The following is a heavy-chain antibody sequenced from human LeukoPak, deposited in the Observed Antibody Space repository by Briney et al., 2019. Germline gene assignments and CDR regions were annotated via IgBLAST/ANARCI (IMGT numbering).Heavy chain of an antibody. CDR1: GGSISNYY. D-gene: IGHD6-13*01. CDR2: IYYSGST. Sequence: PSETLSLTCTVSGGSISNYYWSWVRQPPGKGLEWIGYIYYSGSTYYNPSLESRVTISVDTSKNQFSLKLSSVTAADTAVYYCARLGYSTRWYYFDYWGQGTLVTVSS. V-gene: IGHV4-59*04. CDR3: ARLGYSTRWYYFDY. J-gene: IGHJ4*02.